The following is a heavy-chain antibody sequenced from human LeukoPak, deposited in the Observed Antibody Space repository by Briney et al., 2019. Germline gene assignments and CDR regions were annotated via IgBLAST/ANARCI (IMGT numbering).Heavy chain of an antibody. CDR2: IYYSGST. CDR1: GGSISSSSYY. CDR3: ARPLIDYSTSSGFDY. D-gene: IGHD6-6*01. Sequence: SETLSLTCTVSGGSISSSSYYWGWIRQPPGKGLEWMGSIYYSGSTCYNPSLKSRVTISVDTSKNQFSLKLSSVTAADTAVYYCARPLIDYSTSSGFDYWGQGTLVTVSS. V-gene: IGHV4-39*01. J-gene: IGHJ4*02.